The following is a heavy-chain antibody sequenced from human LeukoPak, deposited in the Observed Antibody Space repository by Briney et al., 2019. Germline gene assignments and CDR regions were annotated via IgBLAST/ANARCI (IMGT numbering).Heavy chain of an antibody. D-gene: IGHD4/OR15-4a*01. CDR3: VKSSTNYGGWFDS. Sequence: GGSLRLSCAASGFTFSSYSMNWVRQAPGKGLEWVSSISTSSSYIYYADSVKGRFTISRDNARNSLSLQVSRLRAEDTAVYYCVKSSTNYGGWFDSRGQGTLVTVSS. J-gene: IGHJ5*01. CDR1: GFTFSSYS. V-gene: IGHV3-21*01. CDR2: ISTSSSYI.